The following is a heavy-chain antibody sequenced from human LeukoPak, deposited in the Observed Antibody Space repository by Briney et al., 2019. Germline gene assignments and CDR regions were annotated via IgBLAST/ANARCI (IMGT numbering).Heavy chain of an antibody. J-gene: IGHJ5*02. D-gene: IGHD1-14*01. Sequence: PGGSLRLSCAASAFTFSSYAMNWVRQAPGKGLEWVSGISGGGGSTYYADSVKGRFTISRDNSKNTLYLQMESLRAEDTALCYCAKGSGINPYHWTDPWGQGTLVTVSS. CDR3: AKGSGINPYHWTDP. CDR2: ISGGGGST. V-gene: IGHV3-23*01. CDR1: AFTFSSYA.